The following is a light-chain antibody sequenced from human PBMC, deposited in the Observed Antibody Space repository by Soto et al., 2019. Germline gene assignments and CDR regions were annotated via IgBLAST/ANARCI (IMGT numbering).Light chain of an antibody. Sequence: EIVLTQSPATLSLSPGERATLSCRASQSVSKYLAWYQQKPGQAPRLLIHDASNRATGIPARFSGSGSGTNFTITSISLQPEGFGVYYCQRRSNWPQITFGGGTKVEIK. CDR1: QSVSKY. J-gene: IGKJ4*01. CDR3: QRRSNWPQIT. CDR2: DAS. V-gene: IGKV3-11*01.